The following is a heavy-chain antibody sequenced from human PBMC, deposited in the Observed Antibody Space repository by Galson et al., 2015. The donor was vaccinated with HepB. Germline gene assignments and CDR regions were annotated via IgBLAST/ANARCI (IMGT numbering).Heavy chain of an antibody. Sequence: SLRLSCAASGFTFSTYVMYWVRQAPGKGLEYVSGISSNGGSTYYADSVKGRFTISRDNSKNTLYLQMSSLRAEDTAVYYCVNSYVTTEAFDIWGQGTMVTVSS. CDR3: VNSYVTTEAFDI. J-gene: IGHJ3*02. D-gene: IGHD4-11*01. V-gene: IGHV3-64D*06. CDR2: ISSNGGST. CDR1: GFTFSTYV.